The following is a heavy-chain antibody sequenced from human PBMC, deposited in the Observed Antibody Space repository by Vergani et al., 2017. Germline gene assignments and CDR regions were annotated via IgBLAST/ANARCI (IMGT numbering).Heavy chain of an antibody. CDR2: IIPIFGTA. J-gene: IGHJ6*03. Sequence: QVQLVQSGAEVKKPGASVKVSCKASGYTFTGYYMHWVRQAPGQGLEWMGGIIPIFGTANYAQKFQGRVTITADKSTSTAYMELSSLRSEDTAVYYCARNGMVRGPGPNYYYMDVWGKGTTVTVSS. CDR1: GYTFTGYY. V-gene: IGHV1-69*06. D-gene: IGHD3-10*01. CDR3: ARNGMVRGPGPNYYYMDV.